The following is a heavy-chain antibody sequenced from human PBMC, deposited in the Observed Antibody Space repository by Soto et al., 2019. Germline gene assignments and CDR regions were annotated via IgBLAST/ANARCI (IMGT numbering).Heavy chain of an antibody. V-gene: IGHV1-69*13. D-gene: IGHD6-13*01. Sequence: SVKVSCKASGGTFSSYAISWVRQAPGQVLEWMGGIIPIFGTANYAQKFQGRVTITADESTSTAYMELSSLRSEDTAVYYCARDRDSSSGYMFNIGHWFDPWGQGTLVTVSS. CDR1: GGTFSSYA. CDR2: IIPIFGTA. J-gene: IGHJ5*02. CDR3: ARDRDSSSGYMFNIGHWFDP.